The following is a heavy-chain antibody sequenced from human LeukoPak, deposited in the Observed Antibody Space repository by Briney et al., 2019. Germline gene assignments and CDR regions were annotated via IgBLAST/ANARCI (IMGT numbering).Heavy chain of an antibody. CDR1: GGSFSGYY. CDR2: INHSGST. CDR3: ARAAYYYDSRPIIDY. V-gene: IGHV4-34*01. D-gene: IGHD3-22*01. Sequence: PSETLSLTCAVYGGSFSGYYWSWIRQPPGKGLEWIGEINHSGSTNYNPSLKSRVTISVDTSKNQFSLKLSSVTAADTAVYYCARAAYYYDSRPIIDYWGQGTLVTVSS. J-gene: IGHJ4*02.